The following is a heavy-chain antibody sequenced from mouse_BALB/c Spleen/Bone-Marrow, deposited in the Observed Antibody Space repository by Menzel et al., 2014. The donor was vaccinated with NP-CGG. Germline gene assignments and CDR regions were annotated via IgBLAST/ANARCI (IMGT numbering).Heavy chain of an antibody. J-gene: IGHJ2*01. CDR1: GYTFTSYW. CDR2: ISPGSGAT. V-gene: IGHV1S22*01. CDR3: TRIFDY. Sequence: LQESGSELVRPGASVKLSCKASGYTFTSYWMHWVKQRLGQGLEWIGNISPGSGATTYDEKFKSKATLTVDTSSSTAYMHLTSLTSEDSAIYYCTRIFDYWGQGTTLTASS.